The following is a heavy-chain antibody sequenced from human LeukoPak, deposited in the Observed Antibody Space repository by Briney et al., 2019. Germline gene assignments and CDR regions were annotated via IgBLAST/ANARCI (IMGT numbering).Heavy chain of an antibody. CDR1: GFTFSSYW. J-gene: IGHJ4*02. CDR2: IKQDGSEK. V-gene: IGHV3-7*01. D-gene: IGHD3-16*01. CDR3: ARDLNFYEEWGSSLYFDY. Sequence: GGSLRLSCAASGFTFSSYWMSWARQAPGKGLEWVANIKQDGSEKYYVDSVKGRFTISRDNTKNSLYLQMNSLRAEDTAVYYCARDLNFYEEWGSSLYFDYWGQGTLVTVSS.